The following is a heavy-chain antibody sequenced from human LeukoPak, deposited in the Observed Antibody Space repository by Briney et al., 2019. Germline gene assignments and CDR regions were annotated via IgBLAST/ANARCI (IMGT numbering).Heavy chain of an antibody. Sequence: GESLKISCKGSGYSFTSYWIGWVRQMPGKGLEWMGIIYPGDSDTRYSPSFQGQVTISADKSISTAYLQWSSLKASDTAVYYCARHSGSSGYSLNHWGQGTLVTVSS. J-gene: IGHJ5*02. V-gene: IGHV5-51*01. CDR2: IYPGDSDT. CDR1: GYSFTSYW. D-gene: IGHD3-22*01. CDR3: ARHSGSSGYSLNH.